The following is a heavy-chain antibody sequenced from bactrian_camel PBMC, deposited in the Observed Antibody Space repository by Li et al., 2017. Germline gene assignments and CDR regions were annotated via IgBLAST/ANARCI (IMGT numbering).Heavy chain of an antibody. V-gene: IGHV3S53*01. D-gene: IGHD3*01. Sequence: QVQLVESGGGSVQAGGSLRLSCAASGDTYSTTCMGWFRQAPGKEREGVAVFESDGTTSYADSVKGRFNISKDNNKNTLYLQMNSLKPEDTAMYYCVVDYEFCLAYSMPKATYWGQGTQVTVS. CDR2: FESDGTT. CDR1: GDTYSTTC. CDR3: VVDYEFCLAYSMPKATY. J-gene: IGHJ4*01.